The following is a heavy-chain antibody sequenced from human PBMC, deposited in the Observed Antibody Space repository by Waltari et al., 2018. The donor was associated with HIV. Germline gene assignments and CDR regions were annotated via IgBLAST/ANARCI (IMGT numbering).Heavy chain of an antibody. Sequence: QAQRQQWGEGLLKQSVTLSLPCTVDGGSLIGYYYWSWIRQPPGTGLEWVGYIYGNSASNNYNPSLNNRVTISKSTSKNQFSLKLSSVTAADSAFDYCVRAGIQQCFD. D-gene: IGHD5-18*01. J-gene: IGHJ3*01. V-gene: IGHV4-34*11. CDR1: GGSLIGYY. CDR2: IYGNSASN. CDR3: VRAGIQQCFD.